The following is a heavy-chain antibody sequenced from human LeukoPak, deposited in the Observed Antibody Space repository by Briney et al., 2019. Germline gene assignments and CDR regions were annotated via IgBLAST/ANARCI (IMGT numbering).Heavy chain of an antibody. CDR2: ISGSGGST. Sequence: GGSLRLSCAASGFTFTSYAMNWVRQSPGRDLEWVSTISGSGGSTKYEDSVKGRFTISRDNSKNTLYLQMNSLRAEDTAVYYCAKDADDSSGYYPSYNWFDPWGQGTLVTVSS. D-gene: IGHD3-22*01. V-gene: IGHV3-23*01. J-gene: IGHJ5*02. CDR3: AKDADDSSGYYPSYNWFDP. CDR1: GFTFTSYA.